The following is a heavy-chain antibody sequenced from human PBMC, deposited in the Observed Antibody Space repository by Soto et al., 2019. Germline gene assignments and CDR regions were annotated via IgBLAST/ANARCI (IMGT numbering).Heavy chain of an antibody. CDR1: ACSDSSYI. D-gene: IGHD2-15*01. CDR2: IIPIFGTA. Sequence: CKSSACSDSSYIMRGVRQAPRQGLEWMGGIIPIFGTANYAQKFQGRVTITADESTSTAYMELSSLRSEDTAVYYCARDWDCSGGSCYPELRYYYYGMDVWGQGTTVTVSS. V-gene: IGHV1-69*01. CDR3: ARDWDCSGGSCYPELRYYYYGMDV. J-gene: IGHJ6*02.